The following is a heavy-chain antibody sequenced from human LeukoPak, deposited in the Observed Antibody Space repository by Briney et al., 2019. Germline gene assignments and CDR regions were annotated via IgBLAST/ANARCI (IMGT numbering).Heavy chain of an antibody. V-gene: IGHV3-7*01. CDR3: ARADYGSGSYYNDPVGLDY. CDR1: GFTFSSYW. D-gene: IGHD3-10*01. Sequence: GGSLRLTCAASGFTFSSYWMSWVRQAPGKGLEWVANIKQDGSEKYYVDSVKGRFTISRDNAKNSLYLQMNSLRAEDTAVYYCARADYGSGSYYNDPVGLDYWGQGTLVTVSS. CDR2: IKQDGSEK. J-gene: IGHJ4*02.